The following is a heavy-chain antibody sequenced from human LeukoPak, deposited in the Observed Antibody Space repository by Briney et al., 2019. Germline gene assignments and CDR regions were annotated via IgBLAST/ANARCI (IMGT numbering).Heavy chain of an antibody. Sequence: ASETLSLTCAVYGGSFSGYYWSWIRQPPGKGLEWIGEINHSGSTNYNPSLKSRVTMSVDTSKNQFSLKLSSVTAADTAVYYCARGWLSVSLDAFDIWGQGTMVTVSS. J-gene: IGHJ3*02. CDR1: GGSFSGYY. CDR2: INHSGST. V-gene: IGHV4-34*01. CDR3: ARGWLSVSLDAFDI. D-gene: IGHD3-9*01.